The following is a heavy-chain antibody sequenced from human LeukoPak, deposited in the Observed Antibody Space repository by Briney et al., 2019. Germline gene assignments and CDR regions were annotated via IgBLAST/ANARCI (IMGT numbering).Heavy chain of an antibody. V-gene: IGHV1-46*01. J-gene: IGHJ4*02. Sequence: GASVKVSCKASGYTFTSYYMHWVRQAPGQGLEWMRIINPSGGSTSYAQKFQGRVTMTRDTSTSTVYMELSSLRSEDTAVYYCARVPRSGSYYNGTPFDYWGQGTLVTVSS. CDR1: GYTFTSYY. D-gene: IGHD3-10*01. CDR3: ARVPRSGSYYNGTPFDY. CDR2: INPSGGST.